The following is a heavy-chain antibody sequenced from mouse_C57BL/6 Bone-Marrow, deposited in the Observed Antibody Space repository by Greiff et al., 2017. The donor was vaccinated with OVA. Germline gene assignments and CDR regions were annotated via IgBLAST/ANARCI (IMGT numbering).Heavy chain of an antibody. CDR3: ARKDYGSREYFYG. CDR2: ISPNNGGT. V-gene: IGHV1-26*01. J-gene: IGHJ1*03. Sequence: EVQLQQSGPELVKPGASVKISCKASGYTFTDYYMNWVKQSPGKSLEWIGAISPNNGGTSYNQKFKGKATLTVDKSSITAYLQLRSLTSEDSTVYYSARKDYGSREYFYGWGTGTTVTVS. D-gene: IGHD1-1*01. CDR1: GYTFTDYY.